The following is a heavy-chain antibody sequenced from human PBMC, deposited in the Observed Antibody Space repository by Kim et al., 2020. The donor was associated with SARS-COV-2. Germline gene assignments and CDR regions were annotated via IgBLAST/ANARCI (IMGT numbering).Heavy chain of an antibody. V-gene: IGHV4-39*01. Sequence: SETLSLTCIVSGGSISSTSYYWGWIRQPPGKGLEWIGSIYYSGSTYYNPSLKSRVMISVDTPKNQFSLKVSSVTAADTAVYYCARTPVGATYNFDYWGQGTLVTVSS. J-gene: IGHJ4*02. D-gene: IGHD1-26*01. CDR2: IYYSGST. CDR3: ARTPVGATYNFDY. CDR1: GGSISSTSYY.